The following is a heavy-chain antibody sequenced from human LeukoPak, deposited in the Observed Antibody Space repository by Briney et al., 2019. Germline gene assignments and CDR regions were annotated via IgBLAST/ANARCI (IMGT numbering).Heavy chain of an antibody. Sequence: GASVSVSCKASGYTFTRNHMHWVRQAPGQGLEWVGIIHPSGGNIRYAQKFRGRVTMTGDTSTSTVYMELSSLTSEDTAVYYCARDLDGGWSTDYWGQGTLVTVSS. CDR1: GYTFTRNH. V-gene: IGHV1-46*01. D-gene: IGHD6-19*01. J-gene: IGHJ4*02. CDR2: IHPSGGNI. CDR3: ARDLDGGWSTDY.